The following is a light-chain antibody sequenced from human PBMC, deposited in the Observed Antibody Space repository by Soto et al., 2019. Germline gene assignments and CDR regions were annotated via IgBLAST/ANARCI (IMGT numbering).Light chain of an antibody. V-gene: IGKV1-39*01. CDR1: QSISHF. CDR2: AAS. J-gene: IGKJ2*01. CDR3: QQSYNNPRT. Sequence: DIQMTQSPSSLSASVGASVTITCRASQSISHFLNWNQQKPGQAPKLLIFAASTLESGVPSRFSGSASGTDFTLTISSLLPEDFATYYCQQSYNNPRTFGQGTILEIK.